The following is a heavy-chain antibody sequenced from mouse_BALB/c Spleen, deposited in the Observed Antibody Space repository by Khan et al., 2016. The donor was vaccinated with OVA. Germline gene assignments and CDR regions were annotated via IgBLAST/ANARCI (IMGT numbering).Heavy chain of an antibody. CDR2: INPSTGYT. D-gene: IGHD1-1*01. Sequence: QMQLEESGAELAKPGASVKMSCKASGYTFINYWILWIKQRPGQGLELIGYINPSTGYTEYNQNFKDKATLTADISSSTAYMQLSSLTSEDSAVYYCARRGLRWDFDYWGQGTTLTVSS. CDR3: ARRGLRWDFDY. V-gene: IGHV1-7*01. CDR1: GYTFINYW. J-gene: IGHJ2*01.